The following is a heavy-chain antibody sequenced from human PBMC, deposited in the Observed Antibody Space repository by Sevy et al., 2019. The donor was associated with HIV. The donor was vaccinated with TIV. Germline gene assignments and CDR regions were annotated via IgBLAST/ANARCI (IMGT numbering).Heavy chain of an antibody. D-gene: IGHD2-15*01. V-gene: IGHV3-53*01. CDR3: AREDIVLGEDNYYGIDV. Sequence: GGSLRLSCAASGFSVSSNYMSWVRQAPGKGPEWVSVIHSGGKISYADSVQGGLTISRDNSKNTLYLQMNSLRAEDTAVYYCAREDIVLGEDNYYGIDVWGQGTTVTVSS. CDR2: IHSGGKI. CDR1: GFSVSSNY. J-gene: IGHJ6*02.